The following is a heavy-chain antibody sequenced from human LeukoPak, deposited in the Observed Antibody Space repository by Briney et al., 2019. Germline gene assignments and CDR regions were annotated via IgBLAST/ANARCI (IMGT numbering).Heavy chain of an antibody. Sequence: SGTLSLTCTVSGGSISSSSYYWGWIRQPPGKGLEWIGEINHSGSTNYNPSLKSRVTISVDTSKNQFSLKLSSVTAADTAVYYCARQTGSGLFILPGGQGTLVTVSS. V-gene: IGHV4-39*01. D-gene: IGHD3/OR15-3a*01. CDR3: ARQTGSGLFILP. CDR1: GGSISSSSYY. J-gene: IGHJ4*02. CDR2: INHSGST.